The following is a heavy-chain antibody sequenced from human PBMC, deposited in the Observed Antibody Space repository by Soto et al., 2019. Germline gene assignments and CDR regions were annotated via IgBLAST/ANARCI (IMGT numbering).Heavy chain of an antibody. J-gene: IGHJ4*02. Sequence: QVQLVESGGGVVQPGRSLRLSCVASGFPFTSYGMHWVREAPGKGLEGVAVISYDGSNKYYADSVKGRFTISRDNSKNTLYLQMNSLRPEDTALYYCVGGQYYFDYRGQGTLVTVSS. CDR3: VGGQYYFDY. CDR2: ISYDGSNK. V-gene: IGHV3-30*03. CDR1: GFPFTSYG. D-gene: IGHD3-10*01.